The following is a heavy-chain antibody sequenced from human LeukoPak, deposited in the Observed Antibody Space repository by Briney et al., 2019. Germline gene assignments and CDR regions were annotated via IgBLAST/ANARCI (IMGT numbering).Heavy chain of an antibody. D-gene: IGHD2-21*02. CDR1: GFTFDDYA. CDR3: AKDIRVVVTSYFDY. J-gene: IGHJ4*02. CDR2: ISWNSGSI. Sequence: GGSLRPSCAASGFTFDDYAMHWVRQAPGKGLEWVSGISWNSGSIGYADSVKGRFTISRDNAKNSLYLQMNSLRAEDTALYYCAKDIRVVVTSYFDYWGQGTLVTVSS. V-gene: IGHV3-9*01.